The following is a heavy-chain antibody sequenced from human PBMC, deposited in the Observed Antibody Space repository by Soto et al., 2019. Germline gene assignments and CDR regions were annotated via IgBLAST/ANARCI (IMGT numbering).Heavy chain of an antibody. D-gene: IGHD2-21*02. CDR2: IHNSGNT. J-gene: IGHJ3*02. V-gene: IGHV4-59*01. CDR1: GGSISNYY. CDR3: ARLQYTVVTPIDM. Sequence: QVQLQESGPGLVKPSETLSLTCTVPGGSISNYYWTWIRQFPGKRLEWIAHIHNSGNTNSNPSLKSRVTISLDTSKNPISLRLTSVTAADTAMYYCARLQYTVVTPIDMWGQGTMVTVSS.